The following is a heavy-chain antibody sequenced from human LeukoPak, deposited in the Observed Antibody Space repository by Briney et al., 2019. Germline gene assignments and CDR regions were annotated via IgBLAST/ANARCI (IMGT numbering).Heavy chain of an antibody. D-gene: IGHD3-10*01. CDR3: ARDSGTTGEVKFDP. CDR1: GGSISSFY. V-gene: IGHV4-4*07. Sequence: PSETLSLTCAVSGGSISSFYLSWIRQPAGKGLEWIGRLYNGGNTNYNPSLKSRVTMSLDTSKNHFSLKLSSVTAADTAVYYCARDSGTTGEVKFDPWGLGVLVTVSS. CDR2: LYNGGNT. J-gene: IGHJ5*02.